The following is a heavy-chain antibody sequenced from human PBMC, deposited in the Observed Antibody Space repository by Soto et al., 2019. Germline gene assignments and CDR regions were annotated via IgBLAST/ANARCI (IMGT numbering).Heavy chain of an antibody. CDR3: ARAHPRLNWFDP. CDR1: GGSVSSGSYY. CDR2: IYYSGST. D-gene: IGHD2-21*02. Sequence: SETLSLTCTVSGGSVSSGSYYWSWIRQPPGKGLEWIGYIYYSGSTNYNPSLKSRVTISVDTSKNQFSLKLSSVTAADTAVYYCARAHPRLNWFDPWGQGTLVTVSS. J-gene: IGHJ5*02. V-gene: IGHV4-61*01.